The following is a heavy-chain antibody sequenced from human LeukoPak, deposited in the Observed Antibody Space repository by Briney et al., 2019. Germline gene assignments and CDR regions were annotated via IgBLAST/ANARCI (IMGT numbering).Heavy chain of an antibody. CDR2: IWYDGSKK. Sequence: PGGSLRLSCEASGFTFSTYGFHWVRQAPGKGLEWVAIIWYDGSKKFYADSVKGRFTISRDNSKNTLYLQMNSLRAEDTAVYYCARDYCSSTSCLFDYWGQGTLVTVSS. V-gene: IGHV3-33*01. CDR1: GFTFSTYG. D-gene: IGHD2-2*01. CDR3: ARDYCSSTSCLFDY. J-gene: IGHJ4*02.